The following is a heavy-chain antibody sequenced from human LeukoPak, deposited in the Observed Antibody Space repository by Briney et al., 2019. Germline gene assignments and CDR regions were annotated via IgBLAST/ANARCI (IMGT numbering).Heavy chain of an antibody. CDR1: GGSFSGYH. J-gene: IGHJ6*02. D-gene: IGHD6-19*01. CDR2: INHSGST. V-gene: IGHV4-34*01. Sequence: SETLSLTCAVYGGSFSGYHWSWIRQPPGKGLEWIGEINHSGSTNYNPSLKSRVTISVDTSKNQFSLKLSSVTAADTAVYFCARGEVAGRVYYYGMDVWGQGTTVTVSS. CDR3: ARGEVAGRVYYYGMDV.